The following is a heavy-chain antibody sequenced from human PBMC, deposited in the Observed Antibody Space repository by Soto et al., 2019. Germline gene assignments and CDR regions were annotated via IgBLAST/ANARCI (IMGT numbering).Heavy chain of an antibody. CDR1: GGTFSSYA. Sequence: QVQLVQSGAEVKKPGSSVKVSCKASGGTFSSYAINWVRQAPGQGLEWMGGIIPIFGTANYAQKFQGRVTITADKSTNXXSMELRSLRSEDTAVYSCASSPPTPVTMYSRYFDLWGRGTLVTVSS. CDR3: ASSPPTPVTMYSRYFDL. CDR2: IIPIFGTA. V-gene: IGHV1-69*14. D-gene: IGHD4-17*01. J-gene: IGHJ2*01.